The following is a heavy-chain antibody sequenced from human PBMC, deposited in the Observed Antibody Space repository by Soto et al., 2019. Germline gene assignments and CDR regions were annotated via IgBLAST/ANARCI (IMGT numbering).Heavy chain of an antibody. J-gene: IGHJ3*02. CDR2: IYSGGRT. V-gene: IGHV3-53*01. CDR1: GFTVSSNY. CDR3: ARVTTGCLFDDAFDI. Sequence: EVQLVESGGGLIQPGGSLRLSCAASGFTVSSNYMNWVRQAPGKGLEWVSVIYSGGRTSYADAVKGRFTISRDNSNNTLFLQMNSLRAEDTAVYYCARVTTGCLFDDAFDIWGHGTMVTVSS. D-gene: IGHD3-3*01.